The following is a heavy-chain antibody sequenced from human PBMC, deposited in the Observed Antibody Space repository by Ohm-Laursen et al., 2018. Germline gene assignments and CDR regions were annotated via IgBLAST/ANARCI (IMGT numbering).Heavy chain of an antibody. CDR1: GFTFSSYE. D-gene: IGHD3-10*01. Sequence: SLRLSCAASGFTFSSYEMNWVRQAPGKGLEWVSYISSSGSTIHYADSVKGRFTISRDNAKNSLYLQMDSLRVEDTAVYYCARDVYGSGKSGDFDYWGQGTLVTVSS. J-gene: IGHJ4*02. CDR3: ARDVYGSGKSGDFDY. CDR2: ISSSGSTI. V-gene: IGHV3-48*03.